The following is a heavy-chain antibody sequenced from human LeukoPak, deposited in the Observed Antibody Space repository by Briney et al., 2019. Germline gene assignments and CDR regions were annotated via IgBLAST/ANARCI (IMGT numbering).Heavy chain of an antibody. CDR1: GGSFSGYY. Sequence: SETLSLTCAVYGGSFSGYYWSWIRQPPGKGREWIGEINHSGSTNYNPSLKSRVTISVDTSKNQFSLRLSSVTAADTAVYYCASGSESWFDPWGQGTLVTVSS. CDR3: ASGSESWFDP. CDR2: INHSGST. V-gene: IGHV4-34*01. J-gene: IGHJ5*02. D-gene: IGHD6-19*01.